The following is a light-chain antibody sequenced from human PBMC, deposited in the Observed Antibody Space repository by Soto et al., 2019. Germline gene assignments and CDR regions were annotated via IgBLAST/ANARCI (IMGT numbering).Light chain of an antibody. J-gene: IGLJ1*01. Sequence: QSVLTQPPSASGSPGQSVTISCTGTNSDVGDYNYVSWYQQHPGKAPKLMIYEVTKRPSGVPDRFSGSKSANTASLTVSGLQAEDEADYYCSSYAGTNNYVFGTGTKLTVL. CDR1: NSDVGDYNY. CDR2: EVT. V-gene: IGLV2-8*01. CDR3: SSYAGTNNYV.